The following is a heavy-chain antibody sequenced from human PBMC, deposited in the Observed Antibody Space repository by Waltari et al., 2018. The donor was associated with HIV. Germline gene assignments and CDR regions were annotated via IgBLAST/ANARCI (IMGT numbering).Heavy chain of an antibody. J-gene: IGHJ6*01. Sequence: QVHLEQWGTGLLRPSETLSLTCAVYGGSFSGYYWSWIRQSPGRGLEWIGDVNHVGRTNYSPSLKGRVTVSVDTSKNQFSLTMRSVTAADTAVYYCARDSAPGLAVDDDDGEFFYYGLDVWGQGTTVTVSS. CDR3: ARDSAPGLAVDDDDGEFFYYGLDV. D-gene: IGHD6-19*01. V-gene: IGHV4-34*01. CDR2: VNHVGRT. CDR1: GGSFSGYY.